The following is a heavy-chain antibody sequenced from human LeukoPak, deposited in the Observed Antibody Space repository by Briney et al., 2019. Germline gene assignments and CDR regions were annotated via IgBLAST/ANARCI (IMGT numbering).Heavy chain of an antibody. J-gene: IGHJ4*02. CDR1: GYTFTGSY. Sequence: ASVKVSCKASGYTFTGSYMHWVRQAPGQGLEWMGWISPDSGGTNYAQKFQGRVTMTRDTSISTAYMELSRLRSDDTAVYYCARAASYYDILTGYDYWGQGTLVTVSS. D-gene: IGHD3-9*01. V-gene: IGHV1-2*02. CDR2: ISPDSGGT. CDR3: ARAASYYDILTGYDY.